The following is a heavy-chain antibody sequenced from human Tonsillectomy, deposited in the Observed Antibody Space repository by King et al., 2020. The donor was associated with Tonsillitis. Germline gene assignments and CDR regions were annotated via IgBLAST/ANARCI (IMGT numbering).Heavy chain of an antibody. J-gene: IGHJ6*02. D-gene: IGHD3-3*01. CDR1: GYTFTSYA. Sequence: QLVQSGAEVKKPGASVKVSCKASGYTFTSYAMHWVRQAPGQRLEWMGWINAGNGNTKYSQKFQGRVTITRDTSASTAYMELSSLRSEDTAEYYCAREVTIYADIWSMDVWGQGTTVTVSS. V-gene: IGHV1-3*01. CDR3: AREVTIYADIWSMDV. CDR2: INAGNGNT.